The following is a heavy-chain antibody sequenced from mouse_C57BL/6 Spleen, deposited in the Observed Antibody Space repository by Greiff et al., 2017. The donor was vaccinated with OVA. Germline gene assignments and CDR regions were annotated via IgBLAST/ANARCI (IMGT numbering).Heavy chain of an antibody. V-gene: IGHV5-9-1*02. CDR1: GFTFSSYA. J-gene: IGHJ1*03. CDR2: ISSGGDYI. CDR3: TRAVGYFDV. Sequence: DVMLVESGEGLVKPGGSLKLSCAASGFTFSSYAMSWVRQTPEKRLEWVAYISSGGDYIYYADTVKGRFTISRDNARNTLYLQMSSLKSEDTAMYYCTRAVGYFDVWGTGTTVTVSS.